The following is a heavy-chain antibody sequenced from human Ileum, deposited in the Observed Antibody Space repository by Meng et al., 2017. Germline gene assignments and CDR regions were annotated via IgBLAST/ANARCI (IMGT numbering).Heavy chain of an antibody. Sequence: QVQLRESCPGRVCHSGILSLTCTVAGGSISSSFYWSWVRQSPGKGLEWIGQIYLAGSPNYNPSLESRVTISVDKSKNQFSLRLTSVTAADTAIFYCVRHGGKYFDSWGQGTLVTAS. CDR2: IYLAGSP. D-gene: IGHD2-15*01. CDR1: GGSISSSFY. CDR3: VRHGGKYFDS. V-gene: IGHV4-4*02. J-gene: IGHJ4*02.